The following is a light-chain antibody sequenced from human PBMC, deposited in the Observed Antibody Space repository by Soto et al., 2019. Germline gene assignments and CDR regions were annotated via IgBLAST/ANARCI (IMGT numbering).Light chain of an antibody. J-gene: IGLJ1*01. CDR3: CSYAGDYTFV. CDR1: SSDVGVYKY. CDR2: DVI. Sequence: QSALIQPRSVSGSPGQSVTISCTGTSSDVGVYKYVSWYRQHPVKAPKLMIYDVITRPSGVPDRFSGSKSGNTASLTISGLQAEDEADYYCCSYAGDYTFVFGSGTKVTVL. V-gene: IGLV2-11*01.